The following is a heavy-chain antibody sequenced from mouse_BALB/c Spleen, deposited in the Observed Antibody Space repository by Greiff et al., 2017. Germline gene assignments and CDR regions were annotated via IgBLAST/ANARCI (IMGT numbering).Heavy chain of an antibody. Sequence: QVQLQQSGAELMKPGASVKISCKATGYTFSSYWIEWVKQRPGHGLEWIGEILPGSGSTNYNEKFKGKATFTADTSSNTAYMQLSSLTSEDSAVYYCARLGDYDGFAYWGQGTLVTVSA. J-gene: IGHJ3*01. D-gene: IGHD2-4*01. CDR2: ILPGSGST. CDR1: GYTFSSYW. CDR3: ARLGDYDGFAY. V-gene: IGHV1-9*01.